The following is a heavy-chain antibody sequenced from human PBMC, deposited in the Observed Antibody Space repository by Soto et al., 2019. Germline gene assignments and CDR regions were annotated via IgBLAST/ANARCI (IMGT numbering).Heavy chain of an antibody. Sequence: QVQLQESGPGLVKPSETLSLTCTVSGDSISSYYWGWIRQPPGRGLEWIGYMYYSGGTNYNPSLKSRVTISVGTSKEQFSLRLTSVTAADTALYYCARARGFVCTNTACRDLDGFDIWGQGTMVTVSS. J-gene: IGHJ3*02. D-gene: IGHD2-8*01. CDR1: GDSISSYY. CDR3: ARARGFVCTNTACRDLDGFDI. V-gene: IGHV4-59*01. CDR2: MYYSGGT.